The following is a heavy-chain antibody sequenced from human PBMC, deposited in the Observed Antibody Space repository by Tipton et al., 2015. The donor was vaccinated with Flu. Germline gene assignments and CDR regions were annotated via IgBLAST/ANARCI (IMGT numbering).Heavy chain of an antibody. V-gene: IGHV4-4*07. D-gene: IGHD5/OR15-5a*01. CDR3: ARGPLLDL. CDR1: GGSMSSFY. J-gene: IGHJ2*01. Sequence: TLSLTCTVSGGSMSSFYWTWIRQPAGKGLEGIGRMYVSGSTNYNPSLKSRVTISVDTSKNQFSLKLSSVTAADTAVYYCARGPLLDLWGRGTLVTVSS. CDR2: MYVSGST.